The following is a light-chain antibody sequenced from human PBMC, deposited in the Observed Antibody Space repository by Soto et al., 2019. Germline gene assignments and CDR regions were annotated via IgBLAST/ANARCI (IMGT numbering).Light chain of an antibody. CDR1: QSISSN. J-gene: IGKJ4*01. CDR3: QQRSSWLLT. CDR2: GAS. Sequence: EIVMTQSPATLSVSPGERATLSCRASQSISSNLAWYQQKPGQAPRLLISGASTRATGIPARFSGSGSGTDFTLTISSLEPEDFAVYFCQQRSSWLLTFGGGTKVDIK. V-gene: IGKV3-15*01.